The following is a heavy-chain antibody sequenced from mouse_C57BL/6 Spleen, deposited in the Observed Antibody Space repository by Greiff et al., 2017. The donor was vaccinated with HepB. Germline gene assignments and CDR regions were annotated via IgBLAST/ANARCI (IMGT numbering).Heavy chain of an antibody. CDR2: IDPSDSYT. CDR1: GYTFTSYW. CDR3: AKPSVYYGSSPFDY. V-gene: IGHV1-50*01. J-gene: IGHJ2*01. Sequence: QVQLQQPGAELVKPGASVKLSCKASGYTFTSYWMQWVKQRPGQGLEWIGEIDPSDSYTNYNQKFKGKATLTVDTSSSTAYMQLSSLKSEDSAVYYCAKPSVYYGSSPFDYWGQGTTLTVSS. D-gene: IGHD1-1*01.